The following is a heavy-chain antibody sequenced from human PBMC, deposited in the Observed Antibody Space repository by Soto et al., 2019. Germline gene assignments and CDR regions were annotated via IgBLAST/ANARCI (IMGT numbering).Heavy chain of an antibody. Sequence: EVRLLESGGGLVKPGGSLRLSCATSGLTFSNYAMSWVRQAPGGGLEWVSSMSGSSSTTYYADSVKGRFTISRDRSKNTLYLQMSSLRAEDTALYYCAKDRGIIVKAGDAFDVWGQGTKVTVSS. CDR2: MSGSSSTT. V-gene: IGHV3-23*01. D-gene: IGHD3-16*02. CDR3: AKDRGIIVKAGDAFDV. J-gene: IGHJ3*01. CDR1: GLTFSNYA.